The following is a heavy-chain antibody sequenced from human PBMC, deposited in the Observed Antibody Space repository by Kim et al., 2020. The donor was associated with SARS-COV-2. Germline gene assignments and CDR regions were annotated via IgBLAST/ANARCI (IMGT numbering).Heavy chain of an antibody. CDR3: ARRWEAAAFDY. J-gene: IGHJ4*02. D-gene: IGHD6-13*01. CDR2: IYYSGST. CDR1: GGSISSYY. Sequence: SETLSLTCTVSGGSISSYYWSWIRQPPGKGLEWIGYIYYSGSTNYNPFLKSRVTISVDTSKNQFSLKLSSVTAADTAVYYCARRWEAAAFDYWGQGTLVTVSS. V-gene: IGHV4-59*01.